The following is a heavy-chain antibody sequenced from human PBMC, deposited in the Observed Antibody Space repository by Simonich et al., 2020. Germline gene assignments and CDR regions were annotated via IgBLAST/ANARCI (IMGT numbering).Heavy chain of an antibody. CDR1: GGSFRGYY. V-gene: IGHV4-34*01. CDR2: INHRGRT. Sequence: QVQLQQWGAGLLKPSETLSLTCAVYGGSFRGYYWSWIRQPPGKGLEWIREINHRGRTNYNPSLKSRVTISGDTSKNQFSLKLSSVTAADTAVYYCARGKGWKNAFDIWGQGTMVTVSS. J-gene: IGHJ3*02. D-gene: IGHD1-1*01. CDR3: ARGKGWKNAFDI.